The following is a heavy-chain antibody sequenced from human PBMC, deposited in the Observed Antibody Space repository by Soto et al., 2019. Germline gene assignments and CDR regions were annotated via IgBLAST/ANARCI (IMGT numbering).Heavy chain of an antibody. CDR2: INAGNGNT. CDR3: ARPIVGMFDT. V-gene: IGHV1-3*05. J-gene: IGHJ5*02. CDR1: GYTFTSYA. Sequence: QVQLVQSGAEEKKPGASVKVSCKASGYTFTSYAMHWVRQAPGQRLEWMGWINAGNGNTKYSQKFQGRVTITRDTSASTDYMELSSLRSEDTAVYYCARPIVGMFDTWGQGPLVTVSS. D-gene: IGHD1-26*01.